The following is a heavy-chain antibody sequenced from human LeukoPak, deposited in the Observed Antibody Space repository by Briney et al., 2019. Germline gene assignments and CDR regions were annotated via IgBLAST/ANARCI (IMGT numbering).Heavy chain of an antibody. Sequence: SGTLSLTCAVSGGSISSTNWWSWVRPPPGKGLEWIGEIYHSGSTNYNPSLKGRVTISVDKSKNQFSLKLSSVTAADTAAYYCARGGDILSGYYEGGLDYWGQGTLVTVSS. J-gene: IGHJ4*02. CDR2: IYHSGST. CDR1: GGSISSTNW. D-gene: IGHD3-9*01. V-gene: IGHV4-4*02. CDR3: ARGGDILSGYYEGGLDY.